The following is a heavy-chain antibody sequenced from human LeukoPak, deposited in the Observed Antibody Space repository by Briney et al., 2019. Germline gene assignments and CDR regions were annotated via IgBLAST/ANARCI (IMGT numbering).Heavy chain of an antibody. CDR2: ISGSGSNT. J-gene: IGHJ4*02. D-gene: IGHD5-18*01. V-gene: IGHV3-23*01. Sequence: PGGSLRLSCAASGFTFSTCAMSWVRQAPGKGLEWVSTISGSGSNTYYADSVKGRFTISRDNSKSALYLQMHSLRADDTAVYFCAKTPRGYTYVPDYWGQGTLVTVSS. CDR1: GFTFSTCA. CDR3: AKTPRGYTYVPDY.